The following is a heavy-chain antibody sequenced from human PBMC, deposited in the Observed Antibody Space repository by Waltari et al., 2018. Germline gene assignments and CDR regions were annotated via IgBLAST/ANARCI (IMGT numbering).Heavy chain of an antibody. CDR3: ARVGLQMGFDY. CDR1: GVTFRCFE. Sequence: EVQLVESGGGLVQPGGALSPPCAASGVTFRCFEMNGGRQAPGKGLEWVSYISSSGSTIYYTDSVKGRFTISRDNAKNSLYLQMNSLRAEDTAVYYCARVGLQMGFDYWGQGTLVTVSS. V-gene: IGHV3-48*03. CDR2: ISSSGSTI. J-gene: IGHJ4*02. D-gene: IGHD1-1*01.